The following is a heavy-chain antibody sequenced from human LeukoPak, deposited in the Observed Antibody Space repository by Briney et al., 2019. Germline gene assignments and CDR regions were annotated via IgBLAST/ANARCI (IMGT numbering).Heavy chain of an antibody. CDR3: CSTNTFDY. CDR1: GFTFSSYW. D-gene: IGHD2-2*01. Sequence: GGSLRLSCAVSGFTFSSYWMNWVRQAPGKGLEWVANIKQDGSETYYVDSVRGRFTISRDNAKNSLYLQMNGLRVEDTAVYYCCSTNTFDYWGQGTLVTVSS. V-gene: IGHV3-7*01. J-gene: IGHJ4*02. CDR2: IKQDGSET.